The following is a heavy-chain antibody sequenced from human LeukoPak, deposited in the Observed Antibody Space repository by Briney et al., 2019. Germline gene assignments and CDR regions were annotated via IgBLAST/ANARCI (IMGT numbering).Heavy chain of an antibody. J-gene: IGHJ4*02. CDR1: GDTISSNIAA. CDR3: ARNRDGYIDN. CDR2: AYYRSKWYN. D-gene: IGHD5-24*01. Sequence: SQTLSLTCAISGDTISSNIAAWSWIRQSPSRGLEWLGRAYYRSKWYNGYAVSVKSRITINPDTSKNQFSLHLNSVTPEDTAAYYCARNRDGYIDNWGQGTLVTVSS. V-gene: IGHV6-1*01.